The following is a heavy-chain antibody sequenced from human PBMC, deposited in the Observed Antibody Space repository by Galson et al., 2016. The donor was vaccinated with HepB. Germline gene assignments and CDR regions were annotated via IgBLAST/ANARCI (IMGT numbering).Heavy chain of an antibody. CDR2: ISDNHYNK. J-gene: IGHJ5*02. D-gene: IGHD3-16*02. Sequence: SVKVSCKASGYIFSKYGINWVRQAPGQGLEWVGCISDNHYNKKYAQKFQGRVTLTRDTSKSTASMELRSLRSDDTAVYYCANSRSYPNWFAPLGQGTLVTVSS. V-gene: IGHV1-18*01. CDR3: ANSRSYPNWFAP. CDR1: GYIFSKYG.